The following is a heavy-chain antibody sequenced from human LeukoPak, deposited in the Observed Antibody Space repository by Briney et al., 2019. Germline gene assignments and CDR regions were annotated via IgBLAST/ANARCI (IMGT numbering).Heavy chain of an antibody. CDR1: GVSISSYY. CDR3: ARARPAEHLDYDGNWFDP. V-gene: IGHV4-59*01. Sequence: SETLCLSCTVSGVSISSYYWSWVRQPPGKGLEWCGYIYYSVITNYNPSLKSRVTISVDTSKNQFSLKLSSVTAADTAVYYCARARPAEHLDYDGNWFDPWGQGTLVTVSS. D-gene: IGHD4-17*01. CDR2: IYYSVIT. J-gene: IGHJ5*02.